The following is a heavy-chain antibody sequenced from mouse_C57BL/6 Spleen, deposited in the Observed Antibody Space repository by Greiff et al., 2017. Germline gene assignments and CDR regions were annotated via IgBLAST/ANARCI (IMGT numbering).Heavy chain of an antibody. J-gene: IGHJ2*01. Sequence: QVHVKQPGAELVKPGASVKMSCKASGYTFTSYWITWVKQRPGQGLEWIGDIYPGSGSTNYNEKFKSKATLTVDTSSSTAYMQLSSLTSEDSAVYYCARGGYSRFDYWGQGPTLTVSS. V-gene: IGHV1-55*01. D-gene: IGHD2-12*01. CDR3: ARGGYSRFDY. CDR1: GYTFTSYW. CDR2: IYPGSGST.